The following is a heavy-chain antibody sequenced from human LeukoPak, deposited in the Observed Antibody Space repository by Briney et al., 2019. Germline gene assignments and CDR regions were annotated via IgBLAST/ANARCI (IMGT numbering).Heavy chain of an antibody. D-gene: IGHD2-2*02. J-gene: IGHJ4*02. CDR3: AKDFNPYPDY. Sequence: GRSLRLSCAASGFTFSSYGMHWVRQAPGKGLEWVAVISYDGSNKYYADSVKGRFTISRDNSKNTLYLQMNSLRAEDTAVYYCAKDFNPYPDYWGQGTLVTVSS. CDR1: GFTFSSYG. CDR2: ISYDGSNK. V-gene: IGHV3-30*18.